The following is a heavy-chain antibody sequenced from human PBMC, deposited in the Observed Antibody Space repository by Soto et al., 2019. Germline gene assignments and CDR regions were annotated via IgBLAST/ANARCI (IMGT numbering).Heavy chain of an antibody. V-gene: IGHV3-7*05. CDR3: ARSKGGPVGALNPVFDF. D-gene: IGHD1-26*01. CDR1: GFTFSSYW. CDR2: IKQDGSEK. J-gene: IGHJ4*02. Sequence: EVQLVESGGGLVQPGGSLRLSCAASGFTFSSYWMSWVRQAPGKGLEWVANIKQDGSEKYYVDSVKGRFTISRDNAKNSLYLQMNSLRAEETAVYYCARSKGGPVGALNPVFDFWGQGTLVTVSS.